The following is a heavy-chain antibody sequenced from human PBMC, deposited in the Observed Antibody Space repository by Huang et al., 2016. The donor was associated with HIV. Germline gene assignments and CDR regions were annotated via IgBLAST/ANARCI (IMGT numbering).Heavy chain of an antibody. D-gene: IGHD5-18*01. V-gene: IGHV1-18*01. CDR3: ARGGGIQLWLLGYYYMDV. J-gene: IGHJ6*03. Sequence: QVQLVQSGAEVKKPGASVKVSCKASGYTFSSFGISWVRQAPGQGLEWVGWSSGYNGNTNFAQKFQGRLTMTTDTSTSTAYMELRSLRADDTAVYYCARGGGIQLWLLGYYYMDVWGNGTTVTVSS. CDR2: SSGYNGNT. CDR1: GYTFSSFG.